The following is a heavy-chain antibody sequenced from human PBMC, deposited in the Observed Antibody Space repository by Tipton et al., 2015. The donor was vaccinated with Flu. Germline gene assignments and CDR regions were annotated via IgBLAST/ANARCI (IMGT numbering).Heavy chain of an antibody. CDR2: IYSSGST. CDR1: RGSVSSGTYY. J-gene: IGHJ4*02. Sequence: TRSLTCTVSRGSVSSGTYYWSWLRQSTGKRLEWIGRIYSSGSTNYNPSLKSRVTMSVDTSKNQFSLKLNSVAAADTAVYYCARGGYNLVYWGQGTLVTVPS. CDR3: ARGGYNLVY. V-gene: IGHV4-61*02. D-gene: IGHD5-24*01.